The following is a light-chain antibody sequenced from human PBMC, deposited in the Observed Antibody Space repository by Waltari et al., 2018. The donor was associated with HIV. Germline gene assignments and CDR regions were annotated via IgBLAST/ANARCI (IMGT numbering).Light chain of an antibody. CDR2: EVS. J-gene: IGLJ2*01. CDR1: SSDVGGYNY. V-gene: IGLV2-8*01. Sequence: QSALTRPPSASGSPGQSVTISCTGTSSDVGGYNYVSWYQQHPGKAPKLMIYEVSKRPSGVPDRFSGSKSGNTASLTVSGLQAEDEADYYCSSYAGSNTDVVFGGGTKLTVL. CDR3: SSYAGSNTDVV.